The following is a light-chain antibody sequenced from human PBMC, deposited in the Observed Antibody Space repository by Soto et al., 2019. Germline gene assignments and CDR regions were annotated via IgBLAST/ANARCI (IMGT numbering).Light chain of an antibody. CDR3: ASYTNSGTLEV. V-gene: IGLV2-14*01. J-gene: IGLJ3*02. CDR2: EVS. Sequence: QSVLTQPASVSGSPGQSITISCTGTSSDVGGYNSVSWYQQHPGKAPKLMIYEVSNRPSGVSNRFSGSKSGNTASLTISGLQAEDEADYYCASYTNSGTLEVFGGGTKLTVL. CDR1: SSDVGGYNS.